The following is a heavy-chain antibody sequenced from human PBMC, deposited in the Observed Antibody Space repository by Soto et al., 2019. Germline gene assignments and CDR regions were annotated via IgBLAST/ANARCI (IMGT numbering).Heavy chain of an antibody. D-gene: IGHD5-12*01. J-gene: IGHJ3*02. V-gene: IGHV1-8*02. CDR1: GYTFTGYY. CDR3: ARSYSGYWHDAFDI. Sequence: GASVKVSCKASGYTFTGYYMHWVRQAPGQGLEWMGWMNPNSGNTGYAQKFQGRVTMTRNTSISTAYMELSSLRSEDTAVYYCARSYSGYWHDAFDIWGQGTMVTVSS. CDR2: MNPNSGNT.